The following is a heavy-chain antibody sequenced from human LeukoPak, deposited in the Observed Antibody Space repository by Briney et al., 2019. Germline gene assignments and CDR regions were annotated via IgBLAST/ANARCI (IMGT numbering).Heavy chain of an antibody. J-gene: IGHJ4*02. D-gene: IGHD6-19*01. CDR3: ASTQQWLRRIDY. CDR2: IYYSGST. V-gene: IGHV4-59*12. Sequence: PSETLSLTCTVSGGSISSYYWSWIRQPPGKGLEWIGYIYYSGSTNYNPSLKSRVTISVDTSKNQFSLKLSSVTAADTAVYYCASTQQWLRRIDYWGQGTLVTVSS. CDR1: GGSISSYY.